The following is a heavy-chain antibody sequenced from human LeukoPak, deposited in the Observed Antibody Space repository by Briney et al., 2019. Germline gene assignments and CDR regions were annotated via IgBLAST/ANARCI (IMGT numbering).Heavy chain of an antibody. D-gene: IGHD4-23*01. J-gene: IGHJ4*02. Sequence: GASVKVSCKASGGTFISYAISWVRQAPGQGLEWMGGIIPIFGTANYAQKFQGRVTITADESTSTAYMELSSLRSEDTAVYYCAAGPTTVVTPTAEPFDYWGQGTLVTVSS. CDR3: AAGPTTVVTPTAEPFDY. CDR2: IIPIFGTA. V-gene: IGHV1-69*13. CDR1: GGTFISYA.